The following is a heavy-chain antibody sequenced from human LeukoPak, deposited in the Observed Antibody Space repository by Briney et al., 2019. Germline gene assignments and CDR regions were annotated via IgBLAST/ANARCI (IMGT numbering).Heavy chain of an antibody. CDR1: GFTFDDYG. D-gene: IGHD6-13*01. Sequence: GGSLRLSCAASGFTFDDYGMSWVRQAPGKGLEWISYISLSSSSIYYADSMKGRVTISRDNAKNSLYLQMNSLRAEDTAVYYCARARRDRSWYIDDCWGQGTLVTVSS. CDR2: ISLSSSSI. CDR3: ARARRDRSWYIDDC. V-gene: IGHV3-21*05. J-gene: IGHJ4*02.